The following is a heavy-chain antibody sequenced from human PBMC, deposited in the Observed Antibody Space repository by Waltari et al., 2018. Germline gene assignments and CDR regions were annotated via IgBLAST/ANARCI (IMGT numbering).Heavy chain of an antibody. Sequence: EVHLVESGGGLVQPGGSLRLSCAASGFTFSDHYMDWVRQAPGKGRGGVGRNKNKRNGYTTEDAASVRGRFTSSRDESENSVYLQMNSLKTEDTAVYFCGRWTSGSPDVWGQGTLVTVSS. CDR3: GRWTSGSPDV. J-gene: IGHJ4*02. CDR1: GFTFSDHY. CDR2: NKNKRNGYTT. D-gene: IGHD1-26*01. V-gene: IGHV3-72*01.